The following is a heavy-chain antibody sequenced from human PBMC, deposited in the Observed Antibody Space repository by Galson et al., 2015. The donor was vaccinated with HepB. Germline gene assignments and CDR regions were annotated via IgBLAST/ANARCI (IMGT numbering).Heavy chain of an antibody. V-gene: IGHV1-2*02. CDR1: GYTFTGYY. J-gene: IGHJ3*02. D-gene: IGHD1-26*01. CDR3: ARQLIVGATGDAFDI. Sequence: SVKVSCKASGYTFTGYYMHWARRAPGQGLEWMGWINPNSGGTNYAQKFQGRVTMTRDKSISTAYLQWSSLKASDTAMYYCARQLIVGATGDAFDIWGQGTMVTVSS. CDR2: INPNSGGT.